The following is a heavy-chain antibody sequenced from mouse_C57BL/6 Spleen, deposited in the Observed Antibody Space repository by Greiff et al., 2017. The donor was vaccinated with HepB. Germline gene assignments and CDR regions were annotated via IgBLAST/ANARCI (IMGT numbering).Heavy chain of an antibody. CDR3: ARNPPWCPYYAMDY. J-gene: IGHJ4*01. CDR1: GYTLTSYW. D-gene: IGHD1-1*02. Sequence: VQLKQPGAELVMPGASVKLSCKASGYTLTSYWMHWVKQRPGQGLEWIGEIDPSDSYTNYNQKFKGKSTLTVDKSSSTAYVQLSSLTSEDSAVYYCARNPPWCPYYAMDYWGQGTSVTVSS. V-gene: IGHV1-69*01. CDR2: IDPSDSYT.